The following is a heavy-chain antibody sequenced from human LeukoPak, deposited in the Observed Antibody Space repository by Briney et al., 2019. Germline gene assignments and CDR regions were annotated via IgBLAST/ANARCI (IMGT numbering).Heavy chain of an antibody. J-gene: IGHJ3*02. CDR3: ARGYCSGGSCGDAFDI. CDR2: IYSGGST. CDR1: GFTFSSYA. Sequence: GGSLRLSCAASGFTFSSYAMSWVRQAPGKGLEWVSVIYSGGSTYYADSVKGRFTISRDNSKNTLYLQMNSLRAEDTAVYYCARGYCSGGSCGDAFDIWGQGTMVTVSS. D-gene: IGHD2-15*01. V-gene: IGHV3-53*01.